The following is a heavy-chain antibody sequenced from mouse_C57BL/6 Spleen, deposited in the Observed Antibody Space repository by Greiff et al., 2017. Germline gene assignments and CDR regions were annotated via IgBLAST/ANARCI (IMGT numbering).Heavy chain of an antibody. V-gene: IGHV1-74*01. CDR1: GYTFTSYW. J-gene: IGHJ2*01. CDR2: IHPSDSDT. CDR3: AIGKYYGSSPDY. D-gene: IGHD1-1*01. Sequence: QVQLQQPGAELVKPGASVKVSCKASGYTFTSYWMHWVKQRPGQGLEWIGRIHPSDSDTNYTQKFKGKATLTVDKSSSTANKQLSSLTSEDAAVYYCAIGKYYGSSPDYWGQGTTLTVSS.